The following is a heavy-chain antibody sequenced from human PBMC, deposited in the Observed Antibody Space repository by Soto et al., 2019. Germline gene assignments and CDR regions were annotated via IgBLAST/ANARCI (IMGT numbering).Heavy chain of an antibody. Sequence: GASVKVSWKTSGYTFTAYYMHWLRQAPGHGLEWLGWTSPRTGGAKYSHKFQGRVSMTRNTSITTAYMELTGLSTDDTAVYYCARSSGSYSKWFDSWGQGTLVTVSS. CDR1: GYTFTAYY. J-gene: IGHJ5*01. D-gene: IGHD3-10*01. V-gene: IGHV1-2*02. CDR3: ARSSGSYSKWFDS. CDR2: TSPRTGGA.